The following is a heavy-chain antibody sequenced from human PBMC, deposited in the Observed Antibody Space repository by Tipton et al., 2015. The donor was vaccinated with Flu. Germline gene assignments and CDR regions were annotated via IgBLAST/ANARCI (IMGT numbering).Heavy chain of an antibody. J-gene: IGHJ4*02. V-gene: IGHV4-39*07. CDR1: GGSISSSSYY. CDR2: IYYSGST. D-gene: IGHD3-22*01. CDR3: ARRAGLVSSGYYPSKGFDY. Sequence: TLSLTCTVSGGSISSSSYYWGWTRQPPGKGLEWIGSIYYSGSTYYNPSLKSRVTISVDTSKNQFSLKLSSVTAADTAVYYCARRAGLVSSGYYPSKGFDYCGQRTLVTVSS.